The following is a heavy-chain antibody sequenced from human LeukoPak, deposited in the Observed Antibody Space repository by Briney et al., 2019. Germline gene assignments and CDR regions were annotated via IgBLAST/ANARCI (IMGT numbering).Heavy chain of an antibody. CDR2: IYYSWTT. D-gene: IGHD3-22*01. J-gene: IGHJ3*02. Sequence: SETLSLSCTVAGGSISSYYWRWIRQPAGDVLGWMGYIYYSWTTNYNPSLKSRVTISVDTSKNQFSLKLSSVTAADPAVYYCARVNYYDSRGYGAFDIWGQGTMVTVSS. CDR3: ARVNYYDSRGYGAFDI. V-gene: IGHV4-59*01. CDR1: GGSISSYY.